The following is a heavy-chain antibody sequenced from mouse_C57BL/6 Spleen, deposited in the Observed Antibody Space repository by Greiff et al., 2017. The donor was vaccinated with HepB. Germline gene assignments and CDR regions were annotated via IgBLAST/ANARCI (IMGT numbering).Heavy chain of an antibody. CDR2: IHPNSGST. CDR3: ARVGLRSSFAY. CDR1: GYTFTSYW. Sequence: QVQLKQPGAELVKPGASVKLSCKASGYTFTSYWMHWVKQRPGQGLEWIGMIHPNSGSTNYNEKFKSKATLTVDKSSSTAYMQLSSLTSEDSAVYYCARVGLRSSFAYWGQGTLVTVSA. J-gene: IGHJ3*01. V-gene: IGHV1-64*01. D-gene: IGHD1-1*01.